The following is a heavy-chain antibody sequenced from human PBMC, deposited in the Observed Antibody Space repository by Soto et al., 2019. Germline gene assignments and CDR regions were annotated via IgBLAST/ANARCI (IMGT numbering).Heavy chain of an antibody. CDR3: ARGEFGITYCTSTISNSAFDI. J-gene: IGHJ3*02. CDR2: INQGGDT. D-gene: IGHD2-2*01. V-gene: IGHV4-34*01. Sequence: QVQLQQWGAGLLKPSETLSLTCAVYGGSLSGNFCSWIRQTPGKGLDWIAEINQGGDTNYNPALKCRVTISVDTSKNQFALKVNAVTAADTAVYYCARGEFGITYCTSTISNSAFDILGHATKVTVAS. CDR1: GGSLSGNF.